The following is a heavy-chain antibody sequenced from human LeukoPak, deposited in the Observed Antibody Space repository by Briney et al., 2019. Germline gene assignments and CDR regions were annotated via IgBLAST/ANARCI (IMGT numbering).Heavy chain of an antibody. CDR1: GYTFTSYH. Sequence: ASVKVSCKASGYTFTSYHMHWVRQAPGQGLEWMGMINPSGGTTSYAQKFQGRVTMTRETSTSTVYMELSSLRSEDTAVYYCASDRSSGSGDYWGQGALVAVSS. CDR3: ASDRSSGSGDY. CDR2: INPSGGTT. V-gene: IGHV1-46*01. D-gene: IGHD3-22*01. J-gene: IGHJ4*02.